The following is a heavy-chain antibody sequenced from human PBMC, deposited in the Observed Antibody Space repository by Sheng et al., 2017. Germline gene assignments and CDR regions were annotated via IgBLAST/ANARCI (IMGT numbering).Heavy chain of an antibody. Sequence: HVQLQESGPGLVKPSETLSLTCTVSGGSISSYYWSWIRQPPGKGLEWIGYIYYSGSTNYNPSLKSRVTISVDTSKNQFSLKLSSVTAVDTAVYYCARGNDFWSGYEINYYYYGMDVWGQGTTVTVSS. CDR2: IYYSGST. V-gene: IGHV4-59*01. D-gene: IGHD3-3*01. CDR3: ARGNDFWSGYEINYYYYGMDV. J-gene: IGHJ6*02. CDR1: GGSISSYY.